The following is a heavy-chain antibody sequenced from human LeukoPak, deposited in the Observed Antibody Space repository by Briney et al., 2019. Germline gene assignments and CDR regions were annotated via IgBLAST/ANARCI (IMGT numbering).Heavy chain of an antibody. V-gene: IGHV3-7*01. Sequence: PGGSLRLSCAASGFTFSSYWMSWVRQAPGKGLEWVTNIKQDGSEKYYVDSVKGRFTISRDNAKNSLYLQMNSLRVEDTAVYYCARDFDRLIRKIGRESLYYYYYMDVWGKGTTVTVSS. J-gene: IGHJ6*03. D-gene: IGHD3-9*01. CDR3: ARDFDRLIRKIGRESLYYYYYMDV. CDR1: GFTFSSYW. CDR2: IKQDGSEK.